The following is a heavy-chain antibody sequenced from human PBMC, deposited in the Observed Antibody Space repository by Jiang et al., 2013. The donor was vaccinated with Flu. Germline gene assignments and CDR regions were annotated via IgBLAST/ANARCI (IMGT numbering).Heavy chain of an antibody. CDR2: IYTSGST. D-gene: IGHD2/OR15-2a*01. Sequence: GSGLVKPSQTLSLTCTVSGGSISSGSYYWSWIRQPAGKGLEWIGRIYTSGSTNYNPSLKSRVTISVDTSKNQFSLKLSSVTAADTAVYYCARESHFRWADDAFDIWGQGTMVTVSS. J-gene: IGHJ3*02. CDR3: ARESHFRWADDAFDI. CDR1: GGSISSGSYY. V-gene: IGHV4-61*02.